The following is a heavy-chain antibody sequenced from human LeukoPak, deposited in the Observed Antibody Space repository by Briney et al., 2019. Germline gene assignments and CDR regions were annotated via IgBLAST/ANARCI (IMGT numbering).Heavy chain of an antibody. D-gene: IGHD3-22*01. CDR1: GGTFSSYA. V-gene: IGHV3-30*04. CDR2: ISYDGSNK. CDR3: ARVDDSSGYYYVHPFDY. Sequence: SCKASGGTFSSYAMHWVRQAPGKGLEWVAVISYDGSNKYYADSVKGRFTISRDNSKNTLYLQMNSLRAEDTAVYYCARVDDSSGYYYVHPFDYWGQGTLVTVSS. J-gene: IGHJ4*02.